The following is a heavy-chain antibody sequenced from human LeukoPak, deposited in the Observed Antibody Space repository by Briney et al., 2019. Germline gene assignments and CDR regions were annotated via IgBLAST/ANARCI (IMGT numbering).Heavy chain of an antibody. Sequence: SETLSLTCTVSGGSITHYYWSWIRQTPGKGLEWIGYIYYNGTTNYNPSLKSRVTISVDTSKNQFSLKLNSVAAADTAVYYCAREDPQTRVPEGMDVWGQGTTVTVSS. CDR3: AREDPQTRVPEGMDV. CDR2: IYYNGTT. CDR1: GGSITHYY. J-gene: IGHJ6*01. D-gene: IGHD4/OR15-4a*01. V-gene: IGHV4-59*12.